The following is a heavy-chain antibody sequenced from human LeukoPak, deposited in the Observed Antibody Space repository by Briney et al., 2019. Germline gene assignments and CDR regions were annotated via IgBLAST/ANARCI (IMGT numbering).Heavy chain of an antibody. Sequence: KLQGRVTMTTDTSTCTAYMELRSLRSDDTAVYYCARQYSSSWYNWFDPWGQGTLVTVSS. D-gene: IGHD6-13*01. V-gene: IGHV1-18*01. CDR3: ARQYSSSWYNWFDP. J-gene: IGHJ5*02.